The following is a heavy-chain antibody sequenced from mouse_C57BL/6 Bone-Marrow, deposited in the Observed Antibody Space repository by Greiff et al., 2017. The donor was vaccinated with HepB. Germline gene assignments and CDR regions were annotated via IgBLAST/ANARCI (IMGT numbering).Heavy chain of an antibody. D-gene: IGHD2-4*01. CDR3: AEIYYDYGRNWYFDV. V-gene: IGHV1-54*01. CDR1: GYAFTNYL. CDR2: INPGSGGT. Sequence: VQLVESGAELVRPGTSVKVSCKASGYAFTNYLIEWVKQRPGQGLEWIGVINPGSGGTNYNEKFKGKATLTADKSSSTAYMQLSSLTSEDSAVYFCAEIYYDYGRNWYFDVWGTGTTVTVSS. J-gene: IGHJ1*03.